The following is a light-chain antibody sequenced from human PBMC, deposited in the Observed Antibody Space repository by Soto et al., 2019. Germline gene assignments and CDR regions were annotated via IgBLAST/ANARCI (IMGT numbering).Light chain of an antibody. CDR3: QSYASSLSGSVV. CDR2: GNS. V-gene: IGLV1-40*01. CDR1: SSNIGAGYD. Sequence: QSVLTQPPSVSGAPGQRVTISCTGSSSNIGAGYDVPWDQQLPGTAPKLLIYGNSNRPSGVPDRFSGSKSGTSASLAITGRQAEDEADYYCQSYASSLSGSVVFGGGTKVTVL. J-gene: IGLJ2*01.